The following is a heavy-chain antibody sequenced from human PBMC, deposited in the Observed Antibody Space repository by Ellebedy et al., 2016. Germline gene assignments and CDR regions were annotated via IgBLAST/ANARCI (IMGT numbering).Heavy chain of an antibody. Sequence: SETLSLXXTVSGYSISSGYYWGWIRQPPGKGLEWIGSIYHSGSTYYNPSLKSRVTISVDTSKNQFSLKLSSVTAADTAVYYCGGAATMPWFDPWGQGTLVTVSS. V-gene: IGHV4-38-2*02. CDR3: GGAATMPWFDP. J-gene: IGHJ5*02. CDR2: IYHSGST. D-gene: IGHD2-15*01. CDR1: GYSISSGYY.